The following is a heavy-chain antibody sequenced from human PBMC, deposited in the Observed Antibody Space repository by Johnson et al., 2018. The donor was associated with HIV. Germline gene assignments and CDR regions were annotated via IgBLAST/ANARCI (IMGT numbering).Heavy chain of an antibody. Sequence: VQLVESGGGVVQPGRSLRLSCAASGFTFSSYDMHWVRQATGKGLEWVSAIGTAGDTYYPGHVRGRVTISRENAKNAMYLQMNSLRAEDTDVYYCAREIVLNSSGWYCIDAFDIWGQGTMVTVSS. J-gene: IGHJ3*02. CDR1: GFTFSSYD. CDR2: IGTAGDT. V-gene: IGHV3-13*01. D-gene: IGHD6-19*01. CDR3: AREIVLNSSGWYCIDAFDI.